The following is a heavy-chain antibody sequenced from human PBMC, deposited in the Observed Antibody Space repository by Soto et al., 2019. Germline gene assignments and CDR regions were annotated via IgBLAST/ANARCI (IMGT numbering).Heavy chain of an antibody. J-gene: IGHJ2*01. V-gene: IGHV1-69*12. Sequence: QVQLVQSGAEVKKPGSSVKVSCKASGGTFSSYAISWVRQPPGQGLEWMGGIIPIFGTANYARKCQGRVTITADESTSTAYMELSSLRSEDTAVYYCARGLRVPGRTYFDLWGRGTLVTVSS. CDR2: IIPIFGTA. CDR1: GGTFSSYA. D-gene: IGHD3-16*01. CDR3: ARGLRVPGRTYFDL.